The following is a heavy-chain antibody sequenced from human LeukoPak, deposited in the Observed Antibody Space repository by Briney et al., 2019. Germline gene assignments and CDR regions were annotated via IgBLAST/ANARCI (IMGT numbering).Heavy chain of an antibody. J-gene: IGHJ3*02. Sequence: GGSLRLSCAASGFIFTNYGMHWVRPAPGKGLEWVAIISFDGRIEYYVDSVKGRFTISRDKSKNTLYLQMNSLRTEDTAVYYCAKERASMGADAFDIWGQGTMVTVSS. CDR1: GFIFTNYG. V-gene: IGHV3-30*18. CDR3: AKERASMGADAFDI. CDR2: ISFDGRIE. D-gene: IGHD1-26*01.